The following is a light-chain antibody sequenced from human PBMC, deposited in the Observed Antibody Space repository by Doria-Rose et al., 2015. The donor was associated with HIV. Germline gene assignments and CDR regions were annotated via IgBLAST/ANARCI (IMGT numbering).Light chain of an antibody. CDR1: SSDVWSYNL. V-gene: IGLV2-23*02. Sequence: QSALIQPASVSGSPGQSITIPCTGTSSDVWSYNLVSWYQQYSGKATILMILEVSKRPSGISNRFSGSKSGNTASLTISGLQAEDEADYYCYSYVGSSTVVFGGGTKLTVL. J-gene: IGLJ3*02. CDR3: YSYVGSSTVV. CDR2: EVS.